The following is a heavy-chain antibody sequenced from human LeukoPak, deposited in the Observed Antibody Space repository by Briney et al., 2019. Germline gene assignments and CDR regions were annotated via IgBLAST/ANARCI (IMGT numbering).Heavy chain of an antibody. V-gene: IGHV3-33*01. CDR2: IWYDGSTE. CDR3: ARARCSGGSCYLVPFDY. D-gene: IGHD2-15*01. CDR1: EFTFSYYG. Sequence: GTSLRLSCAASEFTFSYYGMHWGRQAPGTGLEWVAVIWYDGSTEDYADSVKGRFTISRDNSKNTLYLQMNSLRAEATALYYCARARCSGGSCYLVPFDYWGQATLVTASS. J-gene: IGHJ4*02.